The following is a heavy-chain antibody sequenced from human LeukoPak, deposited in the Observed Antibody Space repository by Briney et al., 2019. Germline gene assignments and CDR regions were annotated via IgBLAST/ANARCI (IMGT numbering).Heavy chain of an antibody. J-gene: IGHJ4*02. V-gene: IGHV3-23*01. CDR1: GFTFTNYA. D-gene: IGHD3-10*01. CDR2: ISGNGGNT. Sequence: GGSLRLSCAASGFTFTNYAMSWVRQAPGKGLEWVSAISGNGGNTYYADSVEGRFTISRDNSKNTLYLQMDRLRVEDSAVYYCAKDGLWLGESQYYFEYWGQGTLVTVSS. CDR3: AKDGLWLGESQYYFEY.